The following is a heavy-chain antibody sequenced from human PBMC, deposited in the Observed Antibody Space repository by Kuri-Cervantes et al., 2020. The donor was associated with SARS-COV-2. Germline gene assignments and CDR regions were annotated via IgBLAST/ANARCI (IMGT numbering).Heavy chain of an antibody. D-gene: IGHD3-22*01. Sequence: GESLKISCAASGFTFSSYAMHWVRQAPGKGLEWVSAISGSGGSTYYADSVKGRFTISRDNSKNTLYLQMNSLSAEDTAVYYCAREARDYYDTSGYLDYWGQGFLVTVSS. V-gene: IGHV3-23*01. CDR3: AREARDYYDTSGYLDY. CDR2: ISGSGGST. J-gene: IGHJ4*02. CDR1: GFTFSSYA.